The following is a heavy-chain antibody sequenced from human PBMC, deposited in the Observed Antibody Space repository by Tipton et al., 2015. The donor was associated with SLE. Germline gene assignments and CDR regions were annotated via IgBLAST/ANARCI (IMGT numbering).Heavy chain of an antibody. CDR3: AKTPAVVITYFDY. V-gene: IGHV3-23*01. CDR2: ISGSGGST. CDR1: GFTFSSYA. Sequence: SLRLSCAAPGFTFSSYAMSWVRQAPGKGLEWVSAISGSGGSTYYADSVKGRFTISRDNSKNTLYLQMNSLRAEDTAVYYCAKTPAVVITYFDYWGQGTLVTVSS. J-gene: IGHJ4*02. D-gene: IGHD3-22*01.